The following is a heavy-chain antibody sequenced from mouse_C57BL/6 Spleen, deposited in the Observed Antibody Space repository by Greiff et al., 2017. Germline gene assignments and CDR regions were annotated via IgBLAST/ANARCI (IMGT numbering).Heavy chain of an antibody. Sequence: EVQLQQPGPELVKPGASVKMSCKASGYTFTDYNMHWVKQSHGKSLEWIGYINPNNGGTSYNQKFKGKATLTVNKSSSTAYMELRSLTSEDSAVYYCARGYYYGSSYDFYWGQGTLVTVSA. CDR2: INPNNGGT. D-gene: IGHD1-1*01. J-gene: IGHJ3*01. CDR1: GYTFTDYN. V-gene: IGHV1-22*01. CDR3: ARGYYYGSSYDFY.